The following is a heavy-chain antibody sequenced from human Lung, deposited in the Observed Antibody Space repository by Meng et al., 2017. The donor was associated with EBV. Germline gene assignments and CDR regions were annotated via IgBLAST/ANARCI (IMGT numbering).Heavy chain of an antibody. J-gene: IGHJ5*02. V-gene: IGHV1-18*01. CDR2: ISAYNGNT. D-gene: IGHD6-13*01. CDR1: GSTFTSYG. Sequence: QARRVQSGGEGKKPGASVKVSCKASGSTFTSYGISWVGQAPGQGLEWMGWISAYNGNTNYAQKLQGRVTMTTDTSTSTAYMELRSLRSDDTAVYYCAASSSSWYQNWFDPWGQGTLVTVSS. CDR3: AASSSSWYQNWFDP.